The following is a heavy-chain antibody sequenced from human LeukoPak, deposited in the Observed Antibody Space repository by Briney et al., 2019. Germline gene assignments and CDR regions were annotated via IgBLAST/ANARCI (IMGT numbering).Heavy chain of an antibody. CDR3: ARGQLKILSLSSWYDY. CDR1: GYTFTSYG. CDR2: ISAYNGNT. J-gene: IGHJ4*02. D-gene: IGHD6-13*01. Sequence: ASVKVSCKASGYTFTSYGISWVRQAPGQGLEWMGWISAYNGNTNYAQKLQGRVTMTTDTSTSTAYMELRSLRSDDTAVYYCARGQLKILSLSSWYDYWGQGTLVTVSS. V-gene: IGHV1-18*01.